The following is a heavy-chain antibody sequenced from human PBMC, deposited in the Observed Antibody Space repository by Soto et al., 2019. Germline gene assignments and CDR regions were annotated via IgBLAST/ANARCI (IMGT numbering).Heavy chain of an antibody. CDR2: MNPNSGNT. CDR3: AREFRRDGS. J-gene: IGHJ5*02. V-gene: IGHV1-8*01. CDR1: GYTFTSSD. D-gene: IGHD5-12*01. Sequence: QVHLVQSGAEVKKPGASVKVSCEASGYTFTSSDINWVRQATGQGLEWMGYMNPNSGNTGYAQDFQGRFTMTWNTSISTAYMEVTRLKSDDTALYYCAREFRRDGSWGQGTLVTFSS.